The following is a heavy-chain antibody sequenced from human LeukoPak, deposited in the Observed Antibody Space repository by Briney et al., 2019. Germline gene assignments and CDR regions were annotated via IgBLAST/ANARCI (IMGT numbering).Heavy chain of an antibody. D-gene: IGHD5-18*01. CDR1: GFTVSSNY. V-gene: IGHV3-53*01. J-gene: IGHJ3*02. CDR2: IYGGGST. CDR3: AGIQQWSWRSFDI. Sequence: GGSLRLSCAASGFTVSSNYMNWVRQAPGKGLEWVSIIYGGGSTYYTDSVRGRFTISRDNSKNTLYLQMDSLRAEDTAVYFCAGIQQWSWRSFDIWGQGTVVTVSS.